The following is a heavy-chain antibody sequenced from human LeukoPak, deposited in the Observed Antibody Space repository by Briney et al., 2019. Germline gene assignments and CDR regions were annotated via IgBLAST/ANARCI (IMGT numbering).Heavy chain of an antibody. J-gene: IGHJ4*02. Sequence: GGSLRLSCATSGFAFDDYAFHWVRQVPGKGLEWVSLISRDGGTTSYGDSVKGRFTISRDNSKNSLYMQMNSLKTEDSALYYCTTDFSGSYENWGQGTLVTVSS. CDR1: GFAFDDYA. CDR2: ISRDGGTT. V-gene: IGHV3-43*02. CDR3: TTDFSGSYEN. D-gene: IGHD3-10*01.